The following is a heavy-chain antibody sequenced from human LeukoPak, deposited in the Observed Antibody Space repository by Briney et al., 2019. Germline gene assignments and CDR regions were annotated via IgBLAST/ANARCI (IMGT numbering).Heavy chain of an antibody. CDR2: IRFDGNNE. CDR3: AKGGSSSSSLYYYYMDV. Sequence: GGSLRLSCAASGFTFSSYGMHWVRQAPGKGLEWVAFIRFDGNNEDYADSEKGRFTISRDNSKNMLFVQMNSLRAEDTAVYYCAKGGSSSSSLYYYYMDVWGKGTTVTVSS. CDR1: GFTFSSYG. D-gene: IGHD6-6*01. J-gene: IGHJ6*03. V-gene: IGHV3-30*02.